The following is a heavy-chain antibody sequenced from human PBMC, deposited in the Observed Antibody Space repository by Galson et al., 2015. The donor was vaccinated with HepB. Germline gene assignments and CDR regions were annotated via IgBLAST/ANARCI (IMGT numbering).Heavy chain of an antibody. CDR1: GFTFSTYT. CDR3: MTGVRGHAFDI. CDR2: ISSNGGSI. J-gene: IGHJ3*02. V-gene: IGHV3-64D*06. D-gene: IGHD3-10*01. Sequence: SLRLSCAASGFTFSTYTLHWVRQAPGKGLEYVSHISSNGGSIYYVDSVKGRFTISRDNSQNTLYLQMSSLRVEDTALYYCMTGVRGHAFDIWGQGTVVTVSS.